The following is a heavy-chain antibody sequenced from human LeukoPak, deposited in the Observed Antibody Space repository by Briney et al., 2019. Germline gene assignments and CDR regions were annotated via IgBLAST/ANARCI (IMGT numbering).Heavy chain of an antibody. CDR1: GFTFSSYW. V-gene: IGHV3-7*02. CDR3: AKASGYGDSRTSLFDY. Sequence: PGGSLRLSCAASGFTFSSYWMSWVRQAPGKGLEWVANIKQDGSEKYYVDSVKGRFTISRDNAKNSLYLQMNSLRAEDTAVYYCAKASGYGDSRTSLFDYWGQGTLVTVSS. J-gene: IGHJ4*02. CDR2: IKQDGSEK. D-gene: IGHD4-17*01.